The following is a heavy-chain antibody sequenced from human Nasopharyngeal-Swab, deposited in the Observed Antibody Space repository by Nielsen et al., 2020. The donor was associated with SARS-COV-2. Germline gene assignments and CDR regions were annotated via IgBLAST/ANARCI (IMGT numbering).Heavy chain of an antibody. CDR3: AHSADYDILNGP. CDR2: IYWGDDR. Sequence: WIRQPPGKALEWLALIYWGDDRRYSPSLKSRLTITKDTSKNREVLTMTNMDPVDTATYYCAHSADYDILNGPWGQGTLVTVSS. V-gene: IGHV2-5*02. D-gene: IGHD3-9*01. J-gene: IGHJ5*02.